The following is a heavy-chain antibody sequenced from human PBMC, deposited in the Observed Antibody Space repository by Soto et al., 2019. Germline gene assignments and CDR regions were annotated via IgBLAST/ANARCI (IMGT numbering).Heavy chain of an antibody. J-gene: IGHJ6*02. CDR3: ARGQGHYQGMDV. CDR2: IYYSGST. CDR1: GGSINSYN. Sequence: QVQLQESGPGLVKPSETLSLTCTVSGGSINSYNWNWIRQPPGEGLEWIGYIYYSGSTNYNPSLKSRVTMSVDTSKNQFSLKLSSVTAADTTVYYCARGQGHYQGMDVWGQGTTVTVSS. V-gene: IGHV4-59*01.